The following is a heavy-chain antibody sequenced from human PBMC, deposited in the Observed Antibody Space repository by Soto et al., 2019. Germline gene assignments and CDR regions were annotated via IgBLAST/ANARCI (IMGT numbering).Heavy chain of an antibody. CDR1: GGSFNAYF. D-gene: IGHD3-16*01. Sequence: KSSETLSLTCAVYGGSFNAYFWSWIRQTPGKGLDWIGEINLGGITKLKPSHRSRVTISLDTSKKSFSLRLRSVTPADTAVYFCGRGHMRLPQGGGKFYYYDYGIDVWGQVTKVTVSS. CDR3: GRGHMRLPQGGGKFYYYDYGIDV. J-gene: IGHJ6*02. CDR2: INLGGIT. V-gene: IGHV4-34*01.